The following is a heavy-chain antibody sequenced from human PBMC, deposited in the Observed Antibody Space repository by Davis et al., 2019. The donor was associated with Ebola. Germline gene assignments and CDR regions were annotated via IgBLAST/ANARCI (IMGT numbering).Heavy chain of an antibody. CDR1: GVSISSGSYY. CDR3: AKGSSSWYNIDY. D-gene: IGHD6-13*01. V-gene: IGHV4-39*01. J-gene: IGHJ4*02. CDR2: ISYSGNT. Sequence: SETLSLTCTVSGVSISSGSYYWGWIRQAPGKGLEWIGSISYSGNTYYNPSLKSRVTLSVDKSKNQFSLKLSSVTAADTAVYYCAKGSSSWYNIDYWGQGTLVTVSS.